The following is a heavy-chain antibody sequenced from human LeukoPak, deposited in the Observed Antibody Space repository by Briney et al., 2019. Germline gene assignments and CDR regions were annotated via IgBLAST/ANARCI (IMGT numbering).Heavy chain of an antibody. Sequence: SESLSLTCTVPGGSISRDYGSWIRQPPGKGLEWIGYVYYRGSTNYNPSLKSRVTIPVQKSKNQFSRKLSSVTVTDTPSYCGARAPLPITMIVDWGQGTLVTVSS. J-gene: IGHJ4*02. D-gene: IGHD3-22*01. CDR3: ARAPLPITMIVD. CDR2: VYYRGST. CDR1: GGSISRDY. V-gene: IGHV4-59*12.